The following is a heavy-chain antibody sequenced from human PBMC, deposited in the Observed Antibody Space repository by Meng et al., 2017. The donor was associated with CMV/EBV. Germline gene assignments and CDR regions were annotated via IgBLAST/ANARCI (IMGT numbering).Heavy chain of an antibody. J-gene: IGHJ4*02. V-gene: IGHV4-34*01. D-gene: IGHD6-6*01. CDR2: INHSGST. CDR1: GGSFSSYY. CDR3: ARGSPYSSSWYFDY. Sequence: QVLQHQWGAGLLKPSETLSLTCGVYGGSFSSYYWSWIRQPPGKGLEWIGEINHSGSTNYNPSLKSRVTISVDTSKNQFSLKLSSVTAADTAVYYCARGSPYSSSWYFDYWGQGTLVTVSS.